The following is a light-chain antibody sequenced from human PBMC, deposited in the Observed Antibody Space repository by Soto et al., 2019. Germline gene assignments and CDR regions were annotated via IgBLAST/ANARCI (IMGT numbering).Light chain of an antibody. J-gene: IGKJ5*01. CDR2: GAS. V-gene: IGKV3-20*01. Sequence: EIVLTQSPGTLSLSPGERATLSCSSSQSVISSYLAWYQQKPGQAPRLLIYGASSRATGIPDRFSGSGSGTEFTLTISSLQSEDSAVYHCQQYDNWPITFGQGTRLE. CDR3: QQYDNWPIT. CDR1: QSVISSY.